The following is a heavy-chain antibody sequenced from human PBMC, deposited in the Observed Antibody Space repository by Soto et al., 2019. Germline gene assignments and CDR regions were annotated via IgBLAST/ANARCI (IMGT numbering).Heavy chain of an antibody. CDR3: ARLPTVTTHAYYYYYYMHV. J-gene: IGHJ6*03. D-gene: IGHD4-17*01. V-gene: IGHV3-23*01. CDR2: ISGSGGST. Sequence: GGSLRLSCAASGFTFSSYAMSWVRQAPGKGLEWVSAISGSGGSTYNADSVKGRFTISRDNSKNTLYLQMNSLRAEDTAVYYCARLPTVTTHAYYYYYYMHVWGKGTTVTVSS. CDR1: GFTFSSYA.